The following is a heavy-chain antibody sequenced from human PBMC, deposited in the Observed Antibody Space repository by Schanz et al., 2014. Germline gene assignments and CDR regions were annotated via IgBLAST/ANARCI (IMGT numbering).Heavy chain of an antibody. V-gene: IGHV3-66*01. D-gene: IGHD3-10*01. J-gene: IGHJ4*02. CDR1: GFTVSSDH. CDR2: IYASGAT. CDR3: ARDGNYYGSRNYYKTPYYFDY. Sequence: EVQLVESGGGFVQPGWSLGLSCVVSGFTVSSDHMSWVRQAPGKGLEWVSTIYASGATYYADSVKRRFTISRDISKNTLHLQVTSLRAEDTAIYYCARDGNYYGSRNYYKTPYYFDYWGQGTLVTVSS.